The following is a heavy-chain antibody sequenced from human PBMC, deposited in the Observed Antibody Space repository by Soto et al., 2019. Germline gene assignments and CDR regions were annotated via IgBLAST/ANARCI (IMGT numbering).Heavy chain of an antibody. J-gene: IGHJ4*02. CDR2: ISGSGGST. Sequence: EVQLLEAGGGLVQPGGSLRLSCAASGFTFSSYPMSWVRQAPGKGLEWVSAISGSGGSTDYADSVKGRFTISRDNSQNTLYLQMNSLRAEDTAVYYCAKDDGWNHQFDYWGQGTLVTVSS. CDR3: AKDDGWNHQFDY. CDR1: GFTFSSYP. D-gene: IGHD1-1*01. V-gene: IGHV3-23*01.